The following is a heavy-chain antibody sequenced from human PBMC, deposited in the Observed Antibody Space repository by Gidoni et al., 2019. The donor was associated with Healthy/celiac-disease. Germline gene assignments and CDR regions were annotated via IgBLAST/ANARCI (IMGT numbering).Heavy chain of an antibody. CDR1: GGSISSSSYY. CDR3: ARYHSDFWSGYYASYFDY. CDR2: IYYSGST. D-gene: IGHD3-3*01. Sequence: QLPLQASGPGLVKPSETLSLTCTVSGGSISSSSYYWGWIRQPPGKGLEWIGSIYYSGSTYYNPSLKSRVTISVDTSKNQFSLKLSSVTAADTAVYYCARYHSDFWSGYYASYFDYWGQGTLVTVSS. V-gene: IGHV4-39*01. J-gene: IGHJ4*02.